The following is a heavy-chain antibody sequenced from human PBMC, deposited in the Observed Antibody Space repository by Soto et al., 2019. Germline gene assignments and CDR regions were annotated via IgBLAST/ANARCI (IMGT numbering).Heavy chain of an antibody. CDR2: IYHSGST. J-gene: IGHJ4*02. Sequence: KPSETLSLTCTVSGGSVSSGSYYWSWTRQPPGKGLEWIGYIYHSGSTNYNPSLKSRVTISVDTSKNQFSLKLSSVTAADTAVYYCARDRGVRGALDYWGQGTLVTVSS. D-gene: IGHD3-10*01. V-gene: IGHV4-61*01. CDR1: GGSVSSGSYY. CDR3: ARDRGVRGALDY.